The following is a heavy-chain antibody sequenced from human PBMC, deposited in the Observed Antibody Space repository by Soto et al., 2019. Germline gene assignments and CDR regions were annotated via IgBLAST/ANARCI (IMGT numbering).Heavy chain of an antibody. V-gene: IGHV3-15*07. Sequence: EVQLVESGGGLVKPGGSLRLSCAASGFTFSNAWMNWVRQAPGKGLEWVGRIKSKTDGGTTDYAAPVKGRFTISRDDSKDTLYLQMNSLKTEDTAVYYCTTGVGLPYYYYYGMDVWGQGTTVTVSS. CDR2: IKSKTDGGTT. J-gene: IGHJ6*02. CDR3: TTGVGLPYYYYYGMDV. D-gene: IGHD1-26*01. CDR1: GFTFSNAW.